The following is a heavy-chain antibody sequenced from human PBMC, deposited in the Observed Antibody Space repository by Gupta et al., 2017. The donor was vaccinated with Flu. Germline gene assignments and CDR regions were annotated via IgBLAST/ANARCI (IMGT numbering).Heavy chain of an antibody. J-gene: IGHJ3*02. CDR2: IYWDYDK. CDR1: GFSLSTSGVG. CDR3: AHSGGITAPPDAFDI. D-gene: IGHD6-6*01. V-gene: IGHV2-5*02. Sequence: QITLKESGPTLVKPTQTLTLTCTFSGFSLSTSGVGVGWIRQPTGQALEWLALIYWDYDKRHSPSLKSRLTITKDTSRNQVVLTMTNMDPVDTATYYWAHSGGITAPPDAFDIWGQGTMVTVSS.